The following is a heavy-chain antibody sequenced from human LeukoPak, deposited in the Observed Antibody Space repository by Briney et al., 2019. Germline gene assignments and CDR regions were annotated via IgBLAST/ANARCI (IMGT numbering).Heavy chain of an antibody. CDR2: IYYSGST. J-gene: IGHJ4*02. Sequence: SETLSLTCTVSGGSISSYYWSWIRQPPGKGLEWIGYIYYSGSTYHNPSLKSRVTISVDTSKNQFSLKLNSVTATDTAVYYCARHYGPWGQGTLVIVSS. CDR1: GGSISSYY. V-gene: IGHV4-59*08. D-gene: IGHD3-10*01. CDR3: ARHYGP.